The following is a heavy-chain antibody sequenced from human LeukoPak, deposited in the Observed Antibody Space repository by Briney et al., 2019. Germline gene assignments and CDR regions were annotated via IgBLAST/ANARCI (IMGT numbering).Heavy chain of an antibody. D-gene: IGHD3-10*01. CDR3: ARGDYYGPGGGKHYYYYYYMDV. CDR2: ISPSDGST. J-gene: IGHJ6*03. CDR1: GYTFTRYY. Sequence: ASVKVSCKAFGYTFTRYYMHWVRQAPGQGPGWMGVISPSDGSTTYAQKFQGRVTLTRDMSTSTDYLELRSLRSDDTAVYYCARGDYYGPGGGKHYYYYYYMDVWGKGTTVTVSS. V-gene: IGHV1-46*01.